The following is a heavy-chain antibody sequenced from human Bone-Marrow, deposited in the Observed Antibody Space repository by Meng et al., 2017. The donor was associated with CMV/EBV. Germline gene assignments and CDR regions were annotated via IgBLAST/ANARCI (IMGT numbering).Heavy chain of an antibody. CDR1: GGSFSGYY. D-gene: IGHD2-2*01. CDR2: INHSGST. CDR3: ARYCSSTSCSDAFDI. J-gene: IGHJ3*02. Sequence: LRLSCAVYGGSFSGYYWSWIRQPPGKGLEWIGEINHSGSTNYNPSLKSRVTISVDTSKNQFSLKLSSVTAADTAVYYCARYCSSTSCSDAFDIWGQGTMVTVSS. V-gene: IGHV4-34*01.